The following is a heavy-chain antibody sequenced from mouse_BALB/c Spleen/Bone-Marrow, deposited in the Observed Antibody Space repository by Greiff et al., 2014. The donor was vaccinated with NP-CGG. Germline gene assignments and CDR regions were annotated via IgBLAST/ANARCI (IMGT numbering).Heavy chain of an antibody. J-gene: IGHJ3*01. CDR2: INYDGTN. CDR3: GRDRGNYYGTSYIAY. Sequence: EVHLVESGPGLVKPSQSLSLTCSVTGYSITSGHYWNWIRQFPGNKLEWMGYINYDGTNNYNPSLRNRISITRDTSKNQFFLKLNSVTTEDTATYFCGRDRGNYYGTSYIAYWGQGTLVTVSA. CDR1: GYSITSGHY. D-gene: IGHD1-1*01. V-gene: IGHV3-6*02.